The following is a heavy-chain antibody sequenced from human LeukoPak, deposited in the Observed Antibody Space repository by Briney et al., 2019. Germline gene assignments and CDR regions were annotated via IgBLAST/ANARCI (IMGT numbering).Heavy chain of an antibody. Sequence: TGGSLRLSCAASGFTFSSYAMHWVRQAPGKGLEWVAVISYDGSNKYYADSVKGRFTISRDNSKNTLYLQMNSLRAEDTAVYYCARVRGYQLLYGGFDPWGQGTLVTVSS. CDR2: ISYDGSNK. D-gene: IGHD2-2*02. J-gene: IGHJ5*02. CDR1: GFTFSSYA. V-gene: IGHV3-30-3*01. CDR3: ARVRGYQLLYGGFDP.